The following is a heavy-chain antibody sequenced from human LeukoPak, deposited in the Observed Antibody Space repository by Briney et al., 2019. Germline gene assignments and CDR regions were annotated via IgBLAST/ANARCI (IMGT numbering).Heavy chain of an antibody. CDR3: ARWLSPYGMDV. CDR1: GGSISSGGYY. CDR2: IYYSGST. V-gene: IGHV4-31*03. Sequence: SETLSLTCSVSGGSISSGGYYWSWIRQHPGKGLEWIGYIYYSGSTYYNPSLKSRVTISVDTSKKQFLLRLNSVTAADTAVYYCARWLSPYGMDVWGQGTTVTVSS. J-gene: IGHJ6*02. D-gene: IGHD6-19*01.